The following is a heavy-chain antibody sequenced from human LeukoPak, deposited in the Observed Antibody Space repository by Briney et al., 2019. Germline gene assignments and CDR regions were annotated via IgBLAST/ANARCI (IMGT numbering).Heavy chain of an antibody. CDR2: MNPNSGNT. J-gene: IGHJ6*03. D-gene: IGHD5-12*01. V-gene: IGHV1-8*01. CDR3: ARVDGRGYSGYEGFYYYYYMDV. Sequence: ASVKVSCKASGYTFTSYDINWVRQATGQGLEWMGWMNPNSGNTGYAQKFQGRVTMTRTTSISTAYMELSSLRSEDTAVYYCARVDGRGYSGYEGFYYYYYMDVRGKGTTVTVSS. CDR1: GYTFTSYD.